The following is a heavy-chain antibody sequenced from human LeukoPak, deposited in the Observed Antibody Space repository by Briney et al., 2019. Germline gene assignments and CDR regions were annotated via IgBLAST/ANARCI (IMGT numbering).Heavy chain of an antibody. Sequence: GGSLRLSCAASGFTFSSYEMNWVRQAPGKGLEWVAVISYDGSNKYYADSVKGRFTISRDNSKNTLYLQMNSLRAEDTAVYYCAKLFSFFDYWGQGTLVTVSS. J-gene: IGHJ4*02. CDR3: AKLFSFFDY. CDR1: GFTFSSYE. D-gene: IGHD3-10*02. CDR2: ISYDGSNK. V-gene: IGHV3-30*18.